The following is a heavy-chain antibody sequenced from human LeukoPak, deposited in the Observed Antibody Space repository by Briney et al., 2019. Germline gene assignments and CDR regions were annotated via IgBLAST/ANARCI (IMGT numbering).Heavy chain of an antibody. J-gene: IGHJ5*02. Sequence: ASVKVSCKTSGYDFTNYGISWVRLAPGRGLEWMGWISGYTGNPNYAQKFQVRVTMTADTSTNTGYMELSSLTSDDTAVYYCVRTSRVGWVLWTWGQGTLVTVSS. D-gene: IGHD5-24*01. CDR1: GYDFTNYG. V-gene: IGHV1-18*01. CDR3: VRTSRVGWVLWT. CDR2: ISGYTGNP.